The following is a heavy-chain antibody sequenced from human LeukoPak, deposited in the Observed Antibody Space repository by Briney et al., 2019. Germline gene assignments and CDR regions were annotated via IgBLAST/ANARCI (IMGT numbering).Heavy chain of an antibody. V-gene: IGHV3-74*01. J-gene: IGHJ6*02. CDR2: IHSDGSST. Sequence: GGSLRLSCAASGFTFSNYWMHWVRQAPGKGLVWVSRIHSDGSSTTSADSVKGRFTISRDNAENTLYLQMNSLRAEDTAVYYCAREVVIFPDYYYYGMDVWGQGTTVTVSS. CDR1: GFTFSNYW. CDR3: AREVVIFPDYYYYGMDV. D-gene: IGHD2/OR15-2a*01.